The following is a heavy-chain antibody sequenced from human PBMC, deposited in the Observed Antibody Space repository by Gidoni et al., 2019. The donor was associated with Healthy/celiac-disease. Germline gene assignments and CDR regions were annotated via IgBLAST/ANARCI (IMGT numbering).Heavy chain of an antibody. CDR2: ISYDGSNK. CDR1: GFTFSSYA. V-gene: IGHV3-30*04. J-gene: IGHJ5*02. Sequence: SCAASGFTFSSYAMHWVRQAPGKGLEWVAVISYDGSNKYYADSVKGRFTISRDNSKNTLYLQMNSLRAEDTAVYYCARDRGQYQLLGWFDPWGQGTLVTVSS. CDR3: ARDRGQYQLLGWFDP. D-gene: IGHD2-2*01.